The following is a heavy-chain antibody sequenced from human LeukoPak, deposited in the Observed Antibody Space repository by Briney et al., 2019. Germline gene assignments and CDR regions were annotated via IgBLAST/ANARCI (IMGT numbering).Heavy chain of an antibody. Sequence: SETLSLTCTVSGDSISSYYWTWIRQSPGKGLEWIGYIDYSGSTNYNPSLKSRVTISVDTSKNQFSLKLTSVTAADTAVYYCARDRSTYDSGSYRAFDIWGQGIMVTVSS. V-gene: IGHV4-59*01. CDR3: ARDRSTYDSGSYRAFDI. CDR2: IDYSGST. CDR1: GDSISSYY. J-gene: IGHJ3*02. D-gene: IGHD3-10*01.